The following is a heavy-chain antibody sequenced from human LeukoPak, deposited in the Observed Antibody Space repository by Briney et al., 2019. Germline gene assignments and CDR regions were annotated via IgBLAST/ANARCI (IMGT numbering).Heavy chain of an antibody. CDR1: GYSISSGYY. CDR2: IYHSGST. CDR3: AGLGGGCSSTSCYGWFDP. Sequence: SETLSLTCAVSGYSISSGYYWGWIRQPPGKGLEWIGSIYHSGSTYYNPSLKSRVTISVDTSKNQFSLKLSSVTAADTAVYYCAGLGGGCSSTSCYGWFDPWGQGTLVTVSS. V-gene: IGHV4-38-2*01. J-gene: IGHJ5*02. D-gene: IGHD2-2*01.